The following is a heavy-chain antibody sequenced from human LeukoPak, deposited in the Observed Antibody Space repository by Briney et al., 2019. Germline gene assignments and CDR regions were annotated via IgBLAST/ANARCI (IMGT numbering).Heavy chain of an antibody. J-gene: IGHJ4*02. V-gene: IGHV4-61*01. Sequence: PSETLSLTCTVSGGSVSSGSYYWTWIRQSPGEGLEWIGNIYYSGSTNYNPSLRSRVTMSVDTSKNQFSLKLSSVTAADTAIYYCAKDFVAAAGRFDYWGQGALVTVSS. CDR2: IYYSGST. D-gene: IGHD6-13*01. CDR1: GGSVSSGSYY. CDR3: AKDFVAAAGRFDY.